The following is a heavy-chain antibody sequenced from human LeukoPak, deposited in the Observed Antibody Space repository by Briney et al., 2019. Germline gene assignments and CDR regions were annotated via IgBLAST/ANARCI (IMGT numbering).Heavy chain of an antibody. Sequence: ASVKVSCKASGYTFTGYYMHWVRQAPGQGLEWMGWINPNSGGTNYAQKFQGRVTMTRDTSISTAYMELSRLRSDDTAVYYCARGEVGATLSWAECYFDYWGQGTLVTVSS. CDR3: ARGEVGATLSWAECYFDY. V-gene: IGHV1-2*02. CDR2: INPNSGGT. J-gene: IGHJ4*02. CDR1: GYTFTGYY. D-gene: IGHD1-26*01.